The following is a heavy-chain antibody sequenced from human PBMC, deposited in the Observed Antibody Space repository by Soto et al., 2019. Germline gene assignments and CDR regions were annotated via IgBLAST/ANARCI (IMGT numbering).Heavy chain of an antibody. Sequence: QVQLVESGGGVVQPGRSLRLSCAASGFTFSNYGMHWVRQAPGKGLEWVAVISDDGSSKYYEDSVRGRVNISRDNARNTLFLQMNSLRGEDTAVYYCARRGTAALGTSRNDHFDSWGQGSLVTVSS. V-gene: IGHV3-30*03. J-gene: IGHJ4*02. CDR1: GFTFSNYG. CDR3: ARRGTAALGTSRNDHFDS. D-gene: IGHD1-1*01. CDR2: ISDDGSSK.